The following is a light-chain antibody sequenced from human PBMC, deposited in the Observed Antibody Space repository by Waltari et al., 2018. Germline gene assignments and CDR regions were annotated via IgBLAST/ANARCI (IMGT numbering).Light chain of an antibody. CDR1: KLGDKY. J-gene: IGLJ2*01. Sequence: SYELTQPPSVSVSPGQTASITCSGDKLGDKYACWYQQKPGQSPVLVIYQDSKRPYGIPGGFSGSNSGNTATLTISGTQAMDEADYYCQAWDSSTAVVFGGGTKLTVL. CDR2: QDS. V-gene: IGLV3-1*01. CDR3: QAWDSSTAVV.